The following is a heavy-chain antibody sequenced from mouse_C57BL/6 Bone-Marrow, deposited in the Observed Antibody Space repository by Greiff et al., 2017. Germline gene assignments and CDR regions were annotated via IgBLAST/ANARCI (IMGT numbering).Heavy chain of an antibody. J-gene: IGHJ1*03. V-gene: IGHV14-4*01. Sequence: DVQLQQSGAELVRPGASVKLSCTASGFNFKDDYMHWVKPRPEQGLEWIGWIDPENGDTEYASKFQGKATITADTSSNTAYLQLSSLPSEDADVCDCTTGSVDVWGTGTAATVSA. CDR1: GFNFKDDY. CDR3: TTGSVDV. CDR2: IDPENGDT.